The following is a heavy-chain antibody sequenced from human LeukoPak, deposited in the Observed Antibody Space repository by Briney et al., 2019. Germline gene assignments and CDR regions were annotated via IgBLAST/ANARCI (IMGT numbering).Heavy chain of an antibody. J-gene: IGHJ3*02. D-gene: IGHD1-7*01. CDR3: AGRDNWNYLSAFDI. Sequence: GGSLRLSCAASGFTFSSYWMSWVRQAPGKGLEWVANIKQDGSEKYYVDSVKGRFTISRDNAKNSLYLQMNSLRAEDTAVYYCAGRDNWNYLSAFDIWGRGTMVTVSS. V-gene: IGHV3-7*01. CDR2: IKQDGSEK. CDR1: GFTFSSYW.